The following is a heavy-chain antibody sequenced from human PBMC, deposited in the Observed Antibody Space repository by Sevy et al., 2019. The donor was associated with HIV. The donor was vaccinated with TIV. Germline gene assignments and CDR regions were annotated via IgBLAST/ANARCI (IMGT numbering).Heavy chain of an antibody. Sequence: SETLSLTWTVSGGSVSSGSYFWSWIRQPPGKGLEWIGYIHYSGSTNYNPSLKSRVTISVDTSKNQLSLNLGSVTAADTAIYYCVGDHSDGWAFGSWGQGTLVTVSS. CDR3: VGDHSDGWAFGS. CDR1: GGSVSSGSYF. V-gene: IGHV4-61*01. CDR2: IHYSGST. J-gene: IGHJ5*02. D-gene: IGHD5-18*01.